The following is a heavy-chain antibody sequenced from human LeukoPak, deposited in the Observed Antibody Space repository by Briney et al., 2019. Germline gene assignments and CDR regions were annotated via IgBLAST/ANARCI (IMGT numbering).Heavy chain of an antibody. V-gene: IGHV3-9*01. D-gene: IGHD6-13*01. CDR1: GFTFDDYA. Sequence: PGRSLRLSCAASGFTFDDYAMHWVRQAPGKGLEWVSGISWNSGSIGYADSVKGRFTISRDNAKNSLYLQMNSLRAEDTALYYCAKDPAAAHNDVDYWGQGTLVTVSS. CDR2: ISWNSGSI. J-gene: IGHJ4*02. CDR3: AKDPAAAHNDVDY.